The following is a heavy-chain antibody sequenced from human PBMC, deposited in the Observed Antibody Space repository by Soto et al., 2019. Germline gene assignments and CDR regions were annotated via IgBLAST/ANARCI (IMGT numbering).Heavy chain of an antibody. CDR2: MDSSYSYT. CDR1: EDSFTSYW. D-gene: IGHD3-10*01. Sequence: ESQKIFCQGSEDSFTSYWISWMRQMPVKGLDWMGRMDSSYSYTTYSPSFPRHVTIIADNPRSTAYLQWSSLKASDTAMYYCARTSAGLWLGELLGNGMDVWGQGTTVTVSS. CDR3: ARTSAGLWLGELLGNGMDV. J-gene: IGHJ6*02. V-gene: IGHV5-10-1*01.